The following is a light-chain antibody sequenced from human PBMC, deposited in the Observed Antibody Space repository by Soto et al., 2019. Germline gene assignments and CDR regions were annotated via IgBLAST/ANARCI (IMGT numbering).Light chain of an antibody. CDR3: QQYVTSSPRT. CDR2: GAS. Sequence: EVVMTQSPDTLSVSPGERATLSCRASHSVSFNLAWYQQKPGQAPRLLIFGASSRATGVPARFSGSGSGTEFTLTITRLEPEDFAVYYCQQYVTSSPRTFGQGTKVEIK. J-gene: IGKJ1*01. V-gene: IGKV3-15*01. CDR1: HSVSFN.